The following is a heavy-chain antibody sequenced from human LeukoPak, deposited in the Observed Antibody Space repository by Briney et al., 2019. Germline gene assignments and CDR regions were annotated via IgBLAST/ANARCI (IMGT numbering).Heavy chain of an antibody. J-gene: IGHJ4*02. V-gene: IGHV4-30-2*01. CDR3: ARDDTEMATMY. CDR1: GGSISSGGYY. Sequence: TPSETLCLTCTVSGGSISSGGYYWSWIRQPPGKGLEWIGYIYHSGSTYYNPSLKSRVTISVDRSKNQFSLKLSSVTAADTAVYYCARDDTEMATMYWGQGTLVTVSS. D-gene: IGHD5-24*01. CDR2: IYHSGST.